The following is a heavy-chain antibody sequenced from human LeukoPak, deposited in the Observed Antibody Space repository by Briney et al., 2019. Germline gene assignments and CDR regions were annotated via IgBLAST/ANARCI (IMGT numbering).Heavy chain of an antibody. CDR3: AKGLQLWATIDS. D-gene: IGHD5-18*01. V-gene: IGHV3-30*02. Sequence: DSVKGRFTFSRDNPKNTLYLQMNSLRAEDTAVYYCAKGLQLWATIDSWGQGTLVTVSS. J-gene: IGHJ4*02.